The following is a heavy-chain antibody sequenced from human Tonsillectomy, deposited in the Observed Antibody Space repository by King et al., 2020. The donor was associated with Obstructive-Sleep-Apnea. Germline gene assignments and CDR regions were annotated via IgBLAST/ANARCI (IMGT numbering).Heavy chain of an antibody. CDR1: GFPFSSYV. D-gene: IGHD2-15*01. CDR3: ARARNIEVVVAAMDY. V-gene: IGHV3-30*04. Sequence: VQLVESGGGVVQPGRSLRLSCAVSGFPFSSYVMHWVRQAPGKGLEWVATISYDDSKYYAGSVKGRFTISRDISTNTLYLQVKSLRGEDTAVYYCARARNIEVVVAAMDYWGQGTLVSVSS. J-gene: IGHJ4*02. CDR2: ISYDDSK.